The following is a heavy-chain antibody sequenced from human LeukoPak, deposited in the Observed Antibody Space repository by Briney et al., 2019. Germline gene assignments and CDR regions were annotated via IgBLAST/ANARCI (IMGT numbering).Heavy chain of an antibody. CDR3: ARINYYDGSGFYRDY. J-gene: IGHJ4*02. CDR1: GFTVSDYY. Sequence: PGGSLTLSCAVSGFTVSDYYMSWVRQAPGEGLEWVSVIYSGGKTYYADSVKGRFTISRDDSKNTLHLQMNSLRAEDTAVYYCARINYYDGSGFYRDYWGQGTLVTVSS. D-gene: IGHD3-22*01. V-gene: IGHV3-53*01. CDR2: IYSGGKT.